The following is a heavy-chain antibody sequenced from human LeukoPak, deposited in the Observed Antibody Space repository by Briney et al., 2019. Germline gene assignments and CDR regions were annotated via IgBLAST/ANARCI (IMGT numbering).Heavy chain of an antibody. CDR3: ARVGDRSGNGYSH. Sequence: GGSLTLSCAASDFSFITYSMSWVRQAPGKGLEFVSAISRSGGNTYYANSVKGRFTISRDTSKNTLYLQVGSLRVEDMAVYYCARVGDRSGNGYSHWGQGTLVTVSS. CDR2: ISRSGGNT. D-gene: IGHD2-2*03. J-gene: IGHJ4*02. CDR1: DFSFITYS. V-gene: IGHV3-64*01.